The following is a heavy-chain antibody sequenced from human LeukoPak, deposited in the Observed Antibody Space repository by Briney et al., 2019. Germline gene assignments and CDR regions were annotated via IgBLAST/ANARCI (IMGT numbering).Heavy chain of an antibody. Sequence: SQTLSLTCAISGDSVSSNSAAWNWIRQSPSRGFEWLGRTYYRSKWYNDYAVSVKSRITINPDTSKNQFSLKLSSVTAADTAVYYCARGIGYSYGRNFDYWGQGTLVTVSS. J-gene: IGHJ4*02. CDR2: TYYRSKWYN. D-gene: IGHD5-18*01. V-gene: IGHV6-1*01. CDR1: GDSVSSNSAA. CDR3: ARGIGYSYGRNFDY.